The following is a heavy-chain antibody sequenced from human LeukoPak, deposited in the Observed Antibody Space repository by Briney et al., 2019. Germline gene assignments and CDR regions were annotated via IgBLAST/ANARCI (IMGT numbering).Heavy chain of an antibody. CDR1: GGSFSGYY. J-gene: IGHJ6*03. CDR3: ARGANYDFWSGYYRGGDYYYYMDV. V-gene: IGHV4-34*01. CDR2: INHSGST. D-gene: IGHD3-3*01. Sequence: SETLSLTCAVYGGSFSGYYWSWIRQPPGKGLEWIGEINHSGSTNYNPSLKSRVTISVDTSKNQFSLKLSSVTAADTAVYYCARGANYDFWSGYYRGGDYYYYMDVWGKGTTVTVSS.